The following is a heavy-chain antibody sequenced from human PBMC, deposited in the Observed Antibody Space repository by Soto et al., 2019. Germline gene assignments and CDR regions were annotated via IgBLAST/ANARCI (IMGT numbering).Heavy chain of an antibody. J-gene: IGHJ4*02. CDR3: ARTILTGLFVPGY. Sequence: ASVKVSCKAFGYTFTSYYMHLVRQAPGQGLEWMGIINPSGGSTSYAQKFQGRVTMTRDTSTSTVYMELSSLRSEDTAVYYCARTILTGLFVPGYWGQGTLVTVSS. CDR2: INPSGGST. D-gene: IGHD3-9*01. V-gene: IGHV1-46*01. CDR1: GYTFTSYY.